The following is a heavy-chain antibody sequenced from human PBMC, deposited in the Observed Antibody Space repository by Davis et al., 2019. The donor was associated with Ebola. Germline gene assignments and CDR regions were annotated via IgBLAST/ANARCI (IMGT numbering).Heavy chain of an antibody. CDR2: IIPIFGTA. CDR1: GGTFSSYA. D-gene: IGHD2-2*01. Sequence: SVKVSCKASGGTFSSYAISWVRQAPGQGLEWMGGIIPIFGTANYAQKFQGRVTITADESTSTAYMELSSLRSEDTAVYYCARDSRVVVVPAARPVYYYYSMDVWGQGATVTVSS. CDR3: ARDSRVVVVPAARPVYYYYSMDV. J-gene: IGHJ6*02. V-gene: IGHV1-69*13.